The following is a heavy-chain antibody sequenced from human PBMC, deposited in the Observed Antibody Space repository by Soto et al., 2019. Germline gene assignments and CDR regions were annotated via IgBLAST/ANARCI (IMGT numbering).Heavy chain of an antibody. Sequence: ESLKISCKGSGYSFTSYWISWVRQMPGKGLEWMGRIDPSDSYTNYSPSFQGHVTISADKSISTAYLQWSSLKASDTAMYYCAFQKMEARQYYYGMGVWGQGTTITVSS. J-gene: IGHJ6*02. CDR3: AFQKMEARQYYYGMGV. CDR2: IDPSDSYT. D-gene: IGHD6-6*01. V-gene: IGHV5-10-1*01. CDR1: GYSFTSYW.